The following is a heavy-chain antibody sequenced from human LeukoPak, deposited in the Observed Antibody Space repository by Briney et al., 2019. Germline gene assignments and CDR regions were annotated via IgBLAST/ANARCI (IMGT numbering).Heavy chain of an antibody. Sequence: SETLSLTRAVYGGSFSGYYWSWIRQPPGKGLEWIGEINHSGSTNYNPSLKSRVTISVDTSKNQFSLKLSSVTAADTAVYYCASRQDLNYYYYYMDVWGKGTTVTVSS. CDR2: INHSGST. CDR1: GGSFSGYY. V-gene: IGHV4-34*01. J-gene: IGHJ6*03. CDR3: ASRQDLNYYYYYMDV.